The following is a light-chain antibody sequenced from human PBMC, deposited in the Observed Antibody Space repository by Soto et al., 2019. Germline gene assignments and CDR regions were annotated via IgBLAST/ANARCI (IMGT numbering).Light chain of an antibody. CDR2: KNN. CDR1: SSNIGSNY. Sequence: QSALTQPPSASGTPGQRVTISCSGSSSNIGSNYVYWYQQLPGTAPKLLIYKNNQRPSGVPDRFSGSKSGTSASLAISGLRSEDEADSYCAAWDASLSGYVFGAGTKVTVL. CDR3: AAWDASLSGYV. J-gene: IGLJ1*01. V-gene: IGLV1-47*01.